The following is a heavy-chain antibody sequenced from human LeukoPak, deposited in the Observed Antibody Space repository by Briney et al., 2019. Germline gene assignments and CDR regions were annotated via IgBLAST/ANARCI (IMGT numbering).Heavy chain of an antibody. CDR3: AKDPSDVNAFDI. J-gene: IGHJ3*02. V-gene: IGHV3-23*01. CDR1: GFTFSSYA. Sequence: GGSLRLSCAASGFTFSSYAMSWVRQAPGKGLEWVSAISGSGGSTYYADSVKGRFTISRDNSKNTLYLQVNSLRAEDTAVYYCAKDPSDVNAFDIWGQGAMVTVSS. CDR2: ISGSGGST.